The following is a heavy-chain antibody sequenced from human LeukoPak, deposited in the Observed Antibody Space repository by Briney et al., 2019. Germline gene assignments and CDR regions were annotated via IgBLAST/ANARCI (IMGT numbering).Heavy chain of an antibody. D-gene: IGHD3-10*01. CDR3: ARGGSGSYSQY. J-gene: IGHJ4*02. Sequence: GASVKLSCEASVYTFTTYDINWARGASGQGRECMRGMNPNSGNTVYAQKFEGGVTMTGNTSKRTAHMELTSLRCEDTAVYYCARGGSGSYSQYWRPGNLVHVPS. CDR2: MNPNSGNT. CDR1: VYTFTTYD. V-gene: IGHV1-8*01.